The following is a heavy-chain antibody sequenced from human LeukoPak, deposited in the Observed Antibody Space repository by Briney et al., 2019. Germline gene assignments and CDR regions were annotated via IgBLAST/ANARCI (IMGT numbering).Heavy chain of an antibody. CDR2: IFYSGSANSGTT. CDR1: GGSISSYY. J-gene: IGHJ3*02. Sequence: PSETLSLTCTVSGGSISSYYWSWIRQSPDRGLELIGYIFYSGSANSGTTNYNPSLKSRVTISVDTSKNQFSLKLSSVTAADTAVYYCASLVMDDAFDIWGQGTMVTVSS. D-gene: IGHD3-9*01. CDR3: ASLVMDDAFDI. V-gene: IGHV4-59*01.